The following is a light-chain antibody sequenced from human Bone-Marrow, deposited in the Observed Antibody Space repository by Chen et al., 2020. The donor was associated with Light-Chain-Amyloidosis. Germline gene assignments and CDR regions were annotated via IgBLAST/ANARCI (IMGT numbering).Light chain of an antibody. CDR2: DDS. V-gene: IGLV3-21*02. CDR1: NIGSTS. CDR3: RVWDRGSDRLV. Sequence: SYVLTQPSSVSVAPGQTATIACGGNNIGSTSVHWYQQTPGQAPLLVVYDDSDRPSGIPERLSGSESGTTATLTISRVEAGDEAEYFCRVWDRGSDRLVFGGGTKLTVL. J-gene: IGLJ3*02.